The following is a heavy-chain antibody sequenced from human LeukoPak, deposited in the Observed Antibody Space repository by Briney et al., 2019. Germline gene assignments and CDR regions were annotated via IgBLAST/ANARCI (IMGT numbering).Heavy chain of an antibody. CDR1: GFTFSSYS. CDR2: ISSSSSYI. Sequence: GGSLRLSCAASGFTFSSYSMNWVRQAPGKGLEWVSSISSSSSYIYYADSVKGRFTISRDNAKNSLYRQMNSLSAEDTAVYYCARNRDSSGYYLGPFDYWGQGTLVTVSS. CDR3: ARNRDSSGYYLGPFDY. V-gene: IGHV3-21*01. D-gene: IGHD3-22*01. J-gene: IGHJ4*02.